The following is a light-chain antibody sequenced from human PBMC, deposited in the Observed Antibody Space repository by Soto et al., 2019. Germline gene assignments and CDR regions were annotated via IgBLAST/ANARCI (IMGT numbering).Light chain of an antibody. CDR1: SSDVGGYNY. Sequence: LTQPASVSGSPGQSITISCTETSSDVGGYNYVSWYQQHPGKAPKLMIYDVSNRPSGVSNRFSGSKSGDTASLTISGLQAEDEADYYCSSYTSSSTLFYVFGTGTKVTVL. V-gene: IGLV2-14*01. CDR2: DVS. J-gene: IGLJ1*01. CDR3: SSYTSSSTLFYV.